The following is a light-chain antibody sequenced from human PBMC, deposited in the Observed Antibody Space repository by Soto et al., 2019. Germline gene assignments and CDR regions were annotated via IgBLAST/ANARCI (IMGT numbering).Light chain of an antibody. CDR3: ETWDSNTLVV. CDR2: LEGSGSY. Sequence: QPVLTQSSSASASLGSSVKLTCTLSSGHSSYIIAWHQQQPGKAPRYLMKLEGSGSYNKGSGVPDRFSGSSSGTDRYLTISNLQFEDEADYYCETWDSNTLVVFGGGTQLTVL. J-gene: IGLJ2*01. CDR1: SGHSSYI. V-gene: IGLV4-60*02.